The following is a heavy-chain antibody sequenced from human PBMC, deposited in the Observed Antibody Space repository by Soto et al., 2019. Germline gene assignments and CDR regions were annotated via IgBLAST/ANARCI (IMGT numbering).Heavy chain of an antibody. CDR2: IYYSGST. Sequence: PETLSLTCTVSGGSISSSSYYWGWIRQPPGKGLEWIGSIYYSGSTYYNPSLKSRVTISVDTSKNQFSLKLSSVTAADTAVYYCARSVLATVTDNWFDPWGQGTLVTVSS. CDR3: ARSVLATVTDNWFDP. D-gene: IGHD4-4*01. CDR1: GGSISSSSYY. J-gene: IGHJ5*02. V-gene: IGHV4-39*01.